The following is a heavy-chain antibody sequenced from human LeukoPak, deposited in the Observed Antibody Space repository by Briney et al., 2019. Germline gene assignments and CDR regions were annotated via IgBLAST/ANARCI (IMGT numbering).Heavy chain of an antibody. J-gene: IGHJ4*02. CDR1: GFSVSDNS. Sequence: QPGGSLRLSCTVSGFSVSDNSMSWVRQAPGKGLEWVSFIYSGTTHYSDSVKGRFTISRDNSKNTLYPQMNSLRAEDTAVYYCARRAGAYSHPYDYWGQGTLVTVSS. D-gene: IGHD4/OR15-4a*01. CDR3: ARRAGAYSHPYDY. CDR2: IYSGTT. V-gene: IGHV3-53*01.